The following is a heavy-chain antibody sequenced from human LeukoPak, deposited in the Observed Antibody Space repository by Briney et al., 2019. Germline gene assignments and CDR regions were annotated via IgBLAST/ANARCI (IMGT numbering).Heavy chain of an antibody. CDR2: ISGSGDST. V-gene: IGHV3-23*01. D-gene: IGHD3-10*01. Sequence: PGGSLRLSCAASGFTFSTYAVNWVRQAPGKGLEWVSTISGSGDSTYYADSVKGRFTISRDNSKDTLYLQMNSLRAEDTAVYYCAKDSPMLWFGELLRPYYFDYWGQGTLVTVSS. CDR1: GFTFSTYA. CDR3: AKDSPMLWFGELLRPYYFDY. J-gene: IGHJ4*02.